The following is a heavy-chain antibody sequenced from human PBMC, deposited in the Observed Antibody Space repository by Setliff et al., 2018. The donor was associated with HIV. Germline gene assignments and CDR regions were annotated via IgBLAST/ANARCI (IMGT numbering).Heavy chain of an antibody. J-gene: IGHJ4*02. CDR3: AISLREYSYGAPDY. Sequence: ASVKVSCKASGYRFTGFAIHWVRQAPGQRFEWMGWINAGTGNTKYSQKFQDRVTISRDIHANTAYMELSSLRSEDTAIYYCAISLREYSYGAPDYWGPGTLVTVSS. V-gene: IGHV1-3*01. D-gene: IGHD5-18*01. CDR2: INAGTGNT. CDR1: GYRFTGFA.